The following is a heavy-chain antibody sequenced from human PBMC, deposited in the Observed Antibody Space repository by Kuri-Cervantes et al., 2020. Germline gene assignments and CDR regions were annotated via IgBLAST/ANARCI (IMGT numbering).Heavy chain of an antibody. D-gene: IGHD3-22*01. J-gene: IGHJ4*02. CDR2: IKQGGSEK. Sequence: LSLTCAASGFTFSSYWMSWVRQAPGKGLEWVANIKQGGSEKYYVDSVKGRFTISRDNAKNSLYLQMNGLRAEDTAVYYCARGGGWENYYDSSGYYDFDYWGQGTLVTVSS. CDR3: ARGGGWENYYDSSGYYDFDY. V-gene: IGHV3-7*01. CDR1: GFTFSSYW.